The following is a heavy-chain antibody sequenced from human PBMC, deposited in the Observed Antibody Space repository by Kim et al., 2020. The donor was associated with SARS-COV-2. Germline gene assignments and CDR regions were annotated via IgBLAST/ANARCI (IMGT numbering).Heavy chain of an antibody. J-gene: IGHJ3*02. Sequence: GGSLRLSCAASGFTFDDYAMHWVRQAPGKGLEWVSGISWNSGSIGYADSVKGRFTISRDNAKNSLYLQMNSLRAEDTALYYCAKDIGATYGDDAFDIWGQGTMVTVSS. CDR3: AKDIGATYGDDAFDI. CDR2: ISWNSGSI. V-gene: IGHV3-9*01. CDR1: GFTFDDYA. D-gene: IGHD4-17*01.